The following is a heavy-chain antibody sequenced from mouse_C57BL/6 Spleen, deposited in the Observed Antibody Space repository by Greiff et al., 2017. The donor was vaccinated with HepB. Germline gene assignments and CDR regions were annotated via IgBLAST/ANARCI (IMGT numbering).Heavy chain of an antibody. J-gene: IGHJ3*01. Sequence: EVQLQQSGPELVKPGASVKISCKASGYTFTDYYMNWVKQSHGKSLEWIGDINPNNGGTSYNQKFKGKATLTVDKSSRTAYMELRSLTSEDSAVYYCARDDGYPAYWGQGTLVTVSA. CDR1: GYTFTDYY. CDR3: ARDDGYPAY. CDR2: INPNNGGT. V-gene: IGHV1-26*01. D-gene: IGHD2-3*01.